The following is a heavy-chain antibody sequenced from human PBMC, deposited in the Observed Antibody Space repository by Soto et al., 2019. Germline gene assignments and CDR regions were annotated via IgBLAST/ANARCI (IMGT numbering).Heavy chain of an antibody. CDR1: GFTFSSYG. D-gene: IGHD1-26*01. V-gene: IGHV3-30*18. CDR2: ISYDGSNK. Sequence: QVQLVESGGGVVQPGRSLRLSCAAPGFTFSSYGMHWVRQAPGKGLEWVAVISYDGSNKYYADSVKGRFTISRDNSKNTLYLQMNSLRAEDTAVYYCAKDRGPGRRSGSYLSDYWGQGTLVTVSS. CDR3: AKDRGPGRRSGSYLSDY. J-gene: IGHJ4*02.